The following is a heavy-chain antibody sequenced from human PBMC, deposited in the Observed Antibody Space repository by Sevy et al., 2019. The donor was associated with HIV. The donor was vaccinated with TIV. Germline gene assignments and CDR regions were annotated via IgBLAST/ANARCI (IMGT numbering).Heavy chain of an antibody. D-gene: IGHD3-10*01. J-gene: IGHJ4*02. CDR2: ISSSSSYI. V-gene: IGHV3-21*01. Sequence: GGSLRLSCAASGFTFSSYSMNWVRQAPGTGLEWVSSISSSSSYIYYADSVKGRFTISRDNAKNSLYLQMNSLRAEDTAVYYCARANYGSGSYYREAYWGQRTLVTVSS. CDR1: GFTFSSYS. CDR3: ARANYGSGSYYREAY.